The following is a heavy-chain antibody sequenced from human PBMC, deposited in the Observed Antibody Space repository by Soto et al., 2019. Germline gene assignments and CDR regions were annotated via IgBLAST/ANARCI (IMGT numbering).Heavy chain of an antibody. D-gene: IGHD2-8*01. CDR3: TSDPQWGL. J-gene: IGHJ3*01. Sequence: EVQLVESGGGLVKPGGSLRLSCVVSGLTFSDAWMNWVRQAPGKGLEWVGRIKSKTDGGTTDYAAPVKGRFTLSRDDSKNTVYLDMNSLKTEDTAVYYCTSDPQWGLWGQGTMVTVSS. CDR1: GLTFSDAW. V-gene: IGHV3-15*07. CDR2: IKSKTDGGTT.